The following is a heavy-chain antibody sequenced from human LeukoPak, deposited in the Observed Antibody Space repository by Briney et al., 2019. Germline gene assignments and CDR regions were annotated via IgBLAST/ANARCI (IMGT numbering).Heavy chain of an antibody. V-gene: IGHV4-4*07. CDR2: IYTSGST. Sequence: SETLSLTCTVSGGSISSYYWSWIRQPAGKGLEWMGRIYTSGSTNYNPSLKSRVTMSVDTSKNQFSLKLSSVTAADTAVYYCAKLPWIAAAGYFDYWGQGTLVTVSS. J-gene: IGHJ4*02. D-gene: IGHD6-13*01. CDR1: GGSISSYY. CDR3: AKLPWIAAAGYFDY.